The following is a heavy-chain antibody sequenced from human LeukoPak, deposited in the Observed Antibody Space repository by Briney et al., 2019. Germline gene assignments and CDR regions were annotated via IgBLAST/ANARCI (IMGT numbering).Heavy chain of an antibody. V-gene: IGHV4-31*11. Sequence: SETLSLTCAVYGGSFSGYYWSWIRQHPGKGLEWIGYIYYSGSTYYNPSLKSRVTISVDTSKNQFSLKLSSVTAADTAVYYCARYCSGGSCYGSSGYYHDAFDIWGQGTMVTVSS. J-gene: IGHJ3*02. CDR2: IYYSGST. D-gene: IGHD2-15*01. CDR3: ARYCSGGSCYGSSGYYHDAFDI. CDR1: GGSFSGYY.